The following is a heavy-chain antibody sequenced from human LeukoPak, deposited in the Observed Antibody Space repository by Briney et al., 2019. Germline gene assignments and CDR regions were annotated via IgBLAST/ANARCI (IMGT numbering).Heavy chain of an antibody. D-gene: IGHD3-10*01. CDR2: IGAYNGNT. CDR1: GYTFTSYD. V-gene: IGHV1-18*01. CDR3: ARAPYQDYYGSGSYYRTYYYYYYMDV. J-gene: IGHJ6*03. Sequence: ASVKVSCKASGYTFTSYDINWVRQAPGQGLEWMGWIGAYNGNTNYAQKLQGRVTMTTDTSTSTAYMELRSLRSDDTAVYYCARAPYQDYYGSGSYYRTYYYYYYMDVWGKGTTVTISS.